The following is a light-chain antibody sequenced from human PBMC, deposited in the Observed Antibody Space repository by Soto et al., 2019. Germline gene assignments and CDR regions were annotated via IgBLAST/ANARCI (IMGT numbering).Light chain of an antibody. CDR1: SRDIGGYNY. V-gene: IGLV2-11*01. J-gene: IGLJ1*01. CDR3: CSYAGSYTFYV. CDR2: DVT. Sequence: QSVLTQPRPVSGSPGQSVTISCTGASRDIGGYNYVSWYQQYPGKAPKLLIYDVTKRPSGVPDRFSGSKSGYTASLTISGLRAEDDADYYCCSYAGSYTFYVFGTGTKVTVL.